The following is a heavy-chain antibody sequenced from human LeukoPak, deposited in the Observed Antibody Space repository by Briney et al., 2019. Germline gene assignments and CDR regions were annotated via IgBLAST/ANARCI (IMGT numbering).Heavy chain of an antibody. D-gene: IGHD6-19*01. CDR1: GYSFTSYW. V-gene: IGHV5-51*01. Sequence: HGESLKISCKGSGYSFTSYWIGWVRQMPGKGLEWMGIIYPGDSDTRYSPSFQGQVTISADKSISTAYLQWSSLKASDTAMYYCARHNGYSSGWIPRHYYYYYGMDVWGQGTTVTVSS. CDR2: IYPGDSDT. CDR3: ARHNGYSSGWIPRHYYYYYGMDV. J-gene: IGHJ6*02.